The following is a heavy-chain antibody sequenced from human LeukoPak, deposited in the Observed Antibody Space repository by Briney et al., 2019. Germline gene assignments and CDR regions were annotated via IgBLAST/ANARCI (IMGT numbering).Heavy chain of an antibody. CDR2: INHSGST. CDR1: GGSFSGYY. D-gene: IGHD3-9*01. J-gene: IGHJ4*02. CDR3: ARGGRITIFPFDY. V-gene: IGHV4-34*01. Sequence: SETLSLTCAVYGGSFSGYYWSWIRQPPGKGLEWIGEINHSGSTNYNPSLKSRVTISVDTSKNQFSLKLSSMTAADTAVYYCARGGRITIFPFDYWGQGTLATVSS.